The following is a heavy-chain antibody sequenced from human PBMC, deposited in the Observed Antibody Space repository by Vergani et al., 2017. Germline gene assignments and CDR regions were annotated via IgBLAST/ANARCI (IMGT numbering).Heavy chain of an antibody. V-gene: IGHV4-59*13. CDR3: ARVMYRDEASTGYRLEGMDI. D-gene: IGHD3-9*01. CDR2: IYSTGST. CDR1: GGSFNTYY. Sequence: QVQLEESGPGLVKPSETLSLTCTVSGGSFNTYYWSWIRQSPGKGLEWIGYIYSTGSTNYNPSLNSLVTMSVDTSKNQFSLKLRSVTAADTAVYFCARVMYRDEASTGYRLEGMDIWGQGTTVTISS. J-gene: IGHJ6*02.